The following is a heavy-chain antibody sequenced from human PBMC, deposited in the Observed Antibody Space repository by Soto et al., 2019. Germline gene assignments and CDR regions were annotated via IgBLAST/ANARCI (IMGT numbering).Heavy chain of an antibody. D-gene: IGHD4-4*01. CDR1: GYTFTGYY. CDR3: ARVATVTTHSDRYGMDV. CDR2: INPNSGGT. Sequence: ASVKVSCKASGYTFTGYYMHWVRQAPGQGLEWMGWINPNSGGTNYAQKFQGWVTMTRDTSISTAYMELSRLRSDDTAVYYCARVATVTTHSDRYGMDVWGQGTTVTVSS. V-gene: IGHV1-2*04. J-gene: IGHJ6*02.